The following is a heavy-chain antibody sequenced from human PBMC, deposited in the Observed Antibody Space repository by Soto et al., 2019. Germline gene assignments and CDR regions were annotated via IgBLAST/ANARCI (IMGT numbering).Heavy chain of an antibody. Sequence: SVKVSCKASGFTFTSSAVQWVRQARGQRLEWIGWIVVGSGNTNYAQKFQERVTITRDMSTSTAYMELSSLRSEDTAVYYCAALFQDFWSGYYTPYFDYWGQGTLVTVSS. D-gene: IGHD3-3*01. J-gene: IGHJ4*02. V-gene: IGHV1-58*01. CDR3: AALFQDFWSGYYTPYFDY. CDR2: IVVGSGNT. CDR1: GFTFTSSA.